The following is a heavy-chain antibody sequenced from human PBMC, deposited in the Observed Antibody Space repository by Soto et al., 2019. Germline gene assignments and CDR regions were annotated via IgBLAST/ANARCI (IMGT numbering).Heavy chain of an antibody. CDR3: ARWSSAFDY. CDR1: GFTFSEYY. CDR2: ISQSSTAI. Sequence: VQVVESGGGLVKPGGSLRLSCAASGFTFSEYYIGWVRQAPGKGLEWVAYISQSSTAIYNADSVRGRFVISRDNAESSLYLQMNSLTAEDTAMYYCARWSSAFDYWGHGTLVTVSS. J-gene: IGHJ4*01. V-gene: IGHV3-11*01.